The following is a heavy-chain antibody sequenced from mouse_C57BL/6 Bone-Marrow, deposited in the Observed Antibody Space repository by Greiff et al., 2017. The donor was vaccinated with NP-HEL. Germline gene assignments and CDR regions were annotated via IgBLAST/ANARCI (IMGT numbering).Heavy chain of an antibody. J-gene: IGHJ1*03. Sequence: QVQLKQSGAELVKPGASVKMSCTASGYTFTTYPIEWMKQNHGKSLEWIGNFHPYNDDTKYNEQFKGKATLTVEKSSSTVYLELSRLTSEDSAVYYCARNYRPRYWYFDVWGTGTTVTVSS. D-gene: IGHD2-1*01. V-gene: IGHV1-47*01. CDR1: GYTFTTYP. CDR3: ARNYRPRYWYFDV. CDR2: FHPYNDDT.